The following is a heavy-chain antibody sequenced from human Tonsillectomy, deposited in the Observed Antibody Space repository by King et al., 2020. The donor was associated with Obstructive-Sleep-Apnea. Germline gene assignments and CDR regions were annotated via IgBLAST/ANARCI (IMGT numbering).Heavy chain of an antibody. J-gene: IGHJ4*02. V-gene: IGHV4-34*01. Sequence: VQLQQWGAGLLKPSETLSLTCAVYGGSFSGYYWSWIRQPPGKGLEWIGEINHSGSTNYSPSLKSRVTISVDTSKNQFSLKLSSVTAAATAVYYCARGGKTYYYDISGYYYDYWGQGTLVTVSP. CDR1: GGSFSGYY. CDR3: ARGGKTYYYDISGYYYDY. CDR2: INHSGST. D-gene: IGHD3-22*01.